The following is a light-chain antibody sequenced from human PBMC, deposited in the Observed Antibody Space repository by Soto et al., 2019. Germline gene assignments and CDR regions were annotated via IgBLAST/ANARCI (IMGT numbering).Light chain of an antibody. CDR1: SSDVGGYNY. CDR2: EVS. Sequence: QSVLTQPPSASGSPGQSVTISCTGTSSDVGGYNYVSWYQQHPGKAPKLMIYEVSKRPSGVPDRFSGSKSGNTASLTFSGLQAEDEADYYCSSHAGSTIFYVFGTGTKVTVL. J-gene: IGLJ1*01. CDR3: SSHAGSTIFYV. V-gene: IGLV2-8*01.